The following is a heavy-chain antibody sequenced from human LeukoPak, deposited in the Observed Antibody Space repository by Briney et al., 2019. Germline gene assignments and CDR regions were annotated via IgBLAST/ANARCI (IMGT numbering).Heavy chain of an antibody. D-gene: IGHD3-9*01. CDR3: AKGLDNFDY. Sequence: PGVSLTLSCAASGLTFSSYAISWVRQAPGKGLEWVSAISGSGGSTYYADSVKGRFTISRDNYKNTLYLQLNSLRAEDTAVYYCAKGLDNFDYWGEGTLVTVSS. CDR2: ISGSGGST. CDR1: GLTFSSYA. J-gene: IGHJ4*02. V-gene: IGHV3-23*01.